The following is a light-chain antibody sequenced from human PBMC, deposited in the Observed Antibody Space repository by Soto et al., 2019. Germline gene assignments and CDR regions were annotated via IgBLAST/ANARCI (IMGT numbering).Light chain of an antibody. CDR2: GAS. CDR1: QSVSSSY. CDR3: QQHRT. V-gene: IGKV3-20*01. Sequence: EIVLTQSPGTLSLSPWERATLSCRASQSVSSSYLAWYQQKPGQAPRLLIYGASSRAAGIPDRFTGSGSGTEFTLTISRLEPEDFAVYFCQQHRTFGQGTKVDIK. J-gene: IGKJ1*01.